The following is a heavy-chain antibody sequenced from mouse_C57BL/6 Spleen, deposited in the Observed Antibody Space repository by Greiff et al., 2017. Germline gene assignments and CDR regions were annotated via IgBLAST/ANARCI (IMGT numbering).Heavy chain of an antibody. D-gene: IGHD2-3*01. CDR1: GYTFTSYW. J-gene: IGHJ2*01. CDR2: IDPSDSYT. CDR3: ARRDEGYLFDC. V-gene: IGHV1-69*01. Sequence: QVQLQQPGAELVMPGASVKLSCKASGYTFTSYWMHWVKQRPGQGLEWIGEIDPSDSYTNYNQKFKGKSTLTVDKSSSTAYMQLSSLTSEDSAVYYCARRDEGYLFDCWGQGTTLTVSS.